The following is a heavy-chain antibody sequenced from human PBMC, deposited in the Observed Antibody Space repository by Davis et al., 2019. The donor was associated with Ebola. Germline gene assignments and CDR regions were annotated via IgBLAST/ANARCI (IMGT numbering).Heavy chain of an antibody. D-gene: IGHD1-20*01. CDR3: ARYNWNFGGFDP. CDR1: ADSLSTYY. J-gene: IGHJ5*02. Sequence: LRLSCKVSADSLSTYYSTWIPQPPGKGLAWIGYLYHTGSTSYSPSLNSRVTISVDTSKNQFSLKLSSVTAGDTAVYYCARYNWNFGGFDPWGQGTLVTVSS. CDR2: LYHTGST. V-gene: IGHV4-59*01.